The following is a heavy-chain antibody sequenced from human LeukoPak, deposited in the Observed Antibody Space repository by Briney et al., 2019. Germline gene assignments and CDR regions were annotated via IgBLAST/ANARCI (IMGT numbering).Heavy chain of an antibody. CDR1: GDSFSSNNAA. D-gene: IGHD6-13*01. J-gene: IGHJ4*02. V-gene: IGHV6-1*01. CDR3: TREVAGTGGFDY. Sequence: SQTLSLTCDISGDSFSSNNAAWNWIRQSPSRGLEWLGRTYHRSTWYDDYVVSVRSRLTITPDISKNQVSLQLNSVTPEDTAVYYCTREVAGTGGFDYWGQGITVTVSS. CDR2: TYHRSTWYD.